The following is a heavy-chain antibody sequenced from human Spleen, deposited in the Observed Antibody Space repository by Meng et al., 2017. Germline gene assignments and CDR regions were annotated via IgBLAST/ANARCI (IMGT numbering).Heavy chain of an antibody. CDR2: ISDSGGST. CDR1: GFTFSDYY. J-gene: IGHJ4*02. Sequence: GESLKISCAASGFTFSDYYMSWIRQAPGKGLEWVSVISDSGGSTYYTDSVKGRFTISRDNSKNMVYLQMNSLRAEDTAVYYCANEGDGDSSIDYWGQGTLVTVSS. V-gene: IGHV3-23*01. D-gene: IGHD4-17*01. CDR3: ANEGDGDSSIDY.